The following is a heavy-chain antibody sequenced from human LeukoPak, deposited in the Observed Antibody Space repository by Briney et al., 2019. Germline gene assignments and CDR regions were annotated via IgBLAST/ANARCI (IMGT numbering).Heavy chain of an antibody. Sequence: GGSLRLSCAASGFTFSSYAMGWVRQAPGKGLEWVSAISGSGGSTYYADSVKGRFTISRDNSKNTLYLQMNSLRAEDTAVYYCAKGPSSTNYNWFDPWGQGTLVTVSS. CDR3: AKGPSSTNYNWFDP. J-gene: IGHJ5*02. D-gene: IGHD2-2*01. V-gene: IGHV3-23*01. CDR1: GFTFSSYA. CDR2: ISGSGGST.